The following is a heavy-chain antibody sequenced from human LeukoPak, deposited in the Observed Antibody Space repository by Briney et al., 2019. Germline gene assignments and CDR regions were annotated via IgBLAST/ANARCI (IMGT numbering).Heavy chain of an antibody. Sequence: SETLSLTCSVSGGSISVTNYYWGWIRQPPGKGLEWIGSIYRSGSTYYNPSLKSRVTISEDTSKNQFSLKLSSVTAADTAVYYCARALDLYSSSSWFDPWGQGTLVTVSS. CDR3: ARALDLYSSSSWFDP. J-gene: IGHJ5*02. V-gene: IGHV4-39*01. CDR1: GGSISVTNYY. CDR2: IYRSGST. D-gene: IGHD6-6*01.